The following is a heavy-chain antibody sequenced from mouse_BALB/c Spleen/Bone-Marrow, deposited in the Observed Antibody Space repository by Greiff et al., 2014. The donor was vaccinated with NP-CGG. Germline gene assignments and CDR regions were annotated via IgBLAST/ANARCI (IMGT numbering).Heavy chain of an antibody. D-gene: IGHD4-1*01. V-gene: IGHV3-8*02. CDR2: ITYSANT. CDR3: ATGYYFDY. Sequence: VQLQQLGPSLVKPSQTLSLTCSVTGDSITRGYWNWIRKFPGNKLEYMGYITYSANTYYNPSLKSRLSITRDTSKNQYYLQLNSVTTEDTATYYCATGYYFDYWGQGTTLTVSS. J-gene: IGHJ2*01. CDR1: GDSITRGY.